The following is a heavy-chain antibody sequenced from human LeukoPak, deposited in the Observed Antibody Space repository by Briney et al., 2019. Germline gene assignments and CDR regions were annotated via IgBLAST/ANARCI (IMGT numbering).Heavy chain of an antibody. Sequence: SQTLSLTCAVSGDSISSGDYSWSWIRQPSGKGLEWIGYIFHSGHSFYNPSLKSRVTISVDKSKNQFSLRLTSVTAADTAVYYCARELWFVNAPGSWFDPWGQGTLVTVSS. J-gene: IGHJ5*02. D-gene: IGHD3-10*01. V-gene: IGHV4-30-2*01. CDR1: GDSISSGDYS. CDR2: IFHSGHS. CDR3: ARELWFVNAPGSWFDP.